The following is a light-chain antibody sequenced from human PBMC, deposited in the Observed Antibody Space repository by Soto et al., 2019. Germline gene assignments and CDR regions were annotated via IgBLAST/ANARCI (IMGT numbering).Light chain of an antibody. Sequence: DIQMTQSPSTLSGSVGDRVTITCRASQTISSWLAWYQQKPGKAPKLLIYKASSLESGVPSRFSGSGSGTEFTLTISSLQPDDFATYYCQQYNNFPYTFGQGTKVDI. V-gene: IGKV1-5*03. CDR1: QTISSW. CDR2: KAS. J-gene: IGKJ2*01. CDR3: QQYNNFPYT.